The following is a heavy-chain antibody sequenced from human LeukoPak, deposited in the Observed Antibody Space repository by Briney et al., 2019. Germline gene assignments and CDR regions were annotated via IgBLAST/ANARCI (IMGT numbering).Heavy chain of an antibody. CDR3: AKRENFWSGSLDY. CDR2: ISGSGGST. CDR1: GFTFSSYA. J-gene: IGHJ4*02. Sequence: GGSLRLSCAASGFTFSSYAMSWVRQAPGKGLEWVSAISGSGGSTYYADSVKGRFTISRDNSKNTLYLQMNSLRAEDTAAYYCAKRENFWSGSLDYWGQGTLVTVSS. V-gene: IGHV3-23*01. D-gene: IGHD3-3*01.